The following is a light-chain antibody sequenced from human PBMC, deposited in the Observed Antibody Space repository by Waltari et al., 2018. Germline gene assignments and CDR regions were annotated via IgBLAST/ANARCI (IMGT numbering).Light chain of an antibody. CDR1: QSISSW. V-gene: IGKV1-5*03. Sequence: DIQVTQSPFTLSASVGDRVTITCRASQSISSWLAWYQQRPGQAPKLLIYKSSSLENGVPSRFRVSRSGTEFTLTISSLQPDDFATYYRTDYNTYPYTFGQWTSLQI. CDR3: TDYNTYPYT. CDR2: KSS. J-gene: IGKJ2*01.